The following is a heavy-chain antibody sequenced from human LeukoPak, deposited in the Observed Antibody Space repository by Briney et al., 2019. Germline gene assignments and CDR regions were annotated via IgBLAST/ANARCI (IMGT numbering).Heavy chain of an antibody. V-gene: IGHV4-30-4*01. D-gene: IGHD3-10*01. Sequence: SETLSLTCTVSGGSISSGDYYWSWIRQPPGKGLEWIGYIYYSGSTYYNPSLKSRVTISVDTSKNQFSLKLSSVAAADTAVYYCARVELLWFGELSPDAFDIWGQGTMVTVSS. J-gene: IGHJ3*02. CDR3: ARVELLWFGELSPDAFDI. CDR2: IYYSGST. CDR1: GGSISSGDYY.